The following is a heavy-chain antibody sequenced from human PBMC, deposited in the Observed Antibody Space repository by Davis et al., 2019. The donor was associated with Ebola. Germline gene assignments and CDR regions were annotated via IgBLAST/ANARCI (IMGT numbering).Heavy chain of an antibody. CDR2: INPSGGST. D-gene: IGHD3-10*01. CDR1: GYTFTSYY. J-gene: IGHJ4*02. V-gene: IGHV1-46*01. CDR3: AREGVTMVQGVITWKAFEY. Sequence: AASVKVSCKASGYTFTSYYMHWVRQAPGQGLEWMGIINPSGGSTSYAQKFQGRITMTRDTSTSTVYIELSSLRSEDTAVYYCAREGVTMVQGVITWKAFEYWGQGTPVTVSS.